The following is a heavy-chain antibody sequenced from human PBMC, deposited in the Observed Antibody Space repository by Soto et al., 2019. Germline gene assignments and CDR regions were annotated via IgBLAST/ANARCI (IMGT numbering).Heavy chain of an antibody. V-gene: IGHV4-31*03. CDR1: GGSISSGGYY. D-gene: IGHD5-12*01. J-gene: IGHJ4*02. CDR3: ARVRGYSGYDWARVDY. CDR2: IYYSGST. Sequence: QVQLQESGPGLVKPSQTLSLTCTVSGGSISSGGYYWSWIRQDPGKGLEWIGYIYYSGSTYYNPSLNGRVTISVDTSKNPFSLKLSSVTAANTAVYYCARVRGYSGYDWARVDYWGQGTLVTVSS.